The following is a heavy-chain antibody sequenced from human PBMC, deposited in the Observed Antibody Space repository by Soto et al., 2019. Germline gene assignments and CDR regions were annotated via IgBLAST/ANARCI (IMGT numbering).Heavy chain of an antibody. CDR3: ARGPRGLYHHDY. D-gene: IGHD2-2*01. V-gene: IGHV3-74*01. Sequence: EVQLVESGGGLVQPGGSLRLSCAASGFTFSGDWMRWVRQAAGKGLVWVSRINMDGSSTNYADSVKGRFTISRDNAKNTLYLQMNSLRVDDTAVYYCARGPRGLYHHDYWGQGALVTVSS. J-gene: IGHJ4*02. CDR2: INMDGSST. CDR1: GFTFSGDW.